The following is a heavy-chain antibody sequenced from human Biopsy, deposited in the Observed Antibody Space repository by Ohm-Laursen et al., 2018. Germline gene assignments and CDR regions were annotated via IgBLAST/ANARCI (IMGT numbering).Heavy chain of an antibody. CDR1: GYTFTGYH. V-gene: IGHV1-2*02. D-gene: IGHD3-22*01. Sequence: ASVKVSCKASGYTFTGYHVHWGRQAPGQGLEWMGWINAKTGDTNYAQKFQGRVTMTRDTSISTAYVDLSSLRSDDTAVYYCTRGGYYYDSLAYYYWFDPWGQGTLVTVSS. CDR3: TRGGYYYDSLAYYYWFDP. J-gene: IGHJ5*02. CDR2: INAKTGDT.